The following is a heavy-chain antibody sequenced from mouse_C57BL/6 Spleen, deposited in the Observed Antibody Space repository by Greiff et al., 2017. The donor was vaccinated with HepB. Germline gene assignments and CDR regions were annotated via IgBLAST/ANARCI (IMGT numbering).Heavy chain of an antibody. D-gene: IGHD1-1*01. Sequence: EVKVEESGGGLVKPGGSLKLSCAASGFTFSDYGMHWVRQAPEKGLEWVAYISSGSSTIYYADTVKGRFTISRDNAKNTLFLQMTSLRSEDTAMYYCARFLRECAMDYWGQGTSVTVSS. CDR3: ARFLRECAMDY. CDR2: ISSGSSTI. CDR1: GFTFSDYG. J-gene: IGHJ4*01. V-gene: IGHV5-17*01.